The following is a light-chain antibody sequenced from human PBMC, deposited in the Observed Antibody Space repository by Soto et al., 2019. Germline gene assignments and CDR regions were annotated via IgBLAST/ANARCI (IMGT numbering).Light chain of an antibody. CDR2: DAS. Sequence: DIQMTQSPSMLSASVGDRVTIACRASQSIRRWLAWYQQKPGKAPKLLIFDASTLESGVPSRFSGRGSETEFTLTISSLQPDDFATYYCQQYNSYSPATFGQRTKVDIK. CDR3: QQYNSYSPAT. J-gene: IGKJ1*01. V-gene: IGKV1-5*01. CDR1: QSIRRW.